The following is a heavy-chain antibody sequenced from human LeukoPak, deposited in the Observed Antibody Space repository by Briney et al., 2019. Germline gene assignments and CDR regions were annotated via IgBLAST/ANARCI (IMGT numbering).Heavy chain of an antibody. CDR3: ARVGAKYSSSYYFDY. D-gene: IGHD6-6*01. CDR2: IYTSGST. V-gene: IGHV4-61*02. Sequence: SQTLSLTCTVSGGSISSGSYYWSWIRQPAGKGLEWIGRIYTSGSTNYNPSLKSRVTMSVDTSKNQFSLKLSSVTAADTAVYYCARVGAKYSSSYYFDYWGQGTLVTVSS. CDR1: GGSISSGSYY. J-gene: IGHJ4*02.